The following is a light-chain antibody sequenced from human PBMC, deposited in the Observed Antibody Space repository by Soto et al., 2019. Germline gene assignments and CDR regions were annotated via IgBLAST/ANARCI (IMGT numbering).Light chain of an antibody. CDR3: QQYDNWPLT. Sequence: DIQMTQSPSTLSASVGDRVTITCRASQGISSYLAWYQQKPGKAPKLLIYAASTLQSGVPSRFSGSGSGTEFTLTIRSLQSEDFAVYYCQQYDNWPLTFGGGTKVDIK. CDR1: QGISSY. J-gene: IGKJ4*01. CDR2: AAS. V-gene: IGKV1-9*01.